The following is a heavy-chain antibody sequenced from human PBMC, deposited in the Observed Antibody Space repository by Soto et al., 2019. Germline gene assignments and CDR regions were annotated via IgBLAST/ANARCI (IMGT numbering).Heavy chain of an antibody. CDR1: GGTFSSYT. J-gene: IGHJ3*02. V-gene: IGHV1-69*02. CDR2: IIPILGIA. Sequence: QVQLVQSGAEVKKPGSSVKVSCKASGGTFSSYTISWVRQAPGQGLEWMGRIIPILGIAKDAQKFQGRVSITAVKSTSTSYLELSSLRSEDTAVYYCAILPVADGAFDIWCQGTMVTVSS. CDR3: AILPVADGAFDI. D-gene: IGHD6-19*01.